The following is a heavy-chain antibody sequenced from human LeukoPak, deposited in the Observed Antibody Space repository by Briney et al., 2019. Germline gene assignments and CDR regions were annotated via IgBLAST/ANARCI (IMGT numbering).Heavy chain of an antibody. V-gene: IGHV1-69*13. CDR1: GGTFSSYA. D-gene: IGHD5-18*01. Sequence: ASVKVSCKASGGTFSSYAISWVRQAPGQGREWMGGIIPIFGTANYAQKFQGRVTITADESTSTAYMELSSLRSEDTAVYYCARDLSGVTGYTYGRGIDYWGQGTLVTVSS. CDR2: IIPIFGTA. CDR3: ARDLSGVTGYTYGRGIDY. J-gene: IGHJ4*02.